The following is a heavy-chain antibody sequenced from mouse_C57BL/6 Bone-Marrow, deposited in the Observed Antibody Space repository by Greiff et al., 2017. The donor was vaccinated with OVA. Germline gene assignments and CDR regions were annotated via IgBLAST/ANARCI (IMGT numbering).Heavy chain of an antibody. V-gene: IGHV1-81*01. CDR2: IYPRSGNT. CDR3: ARSYLYAMDY. J-gene: IGHJ4*01. Sequence: VQVVESGAELARPGASVKLSCKASGYTFTSYGISWVKQRTGQGLEWIGEIYPRSGNTYYNEKFKGKATLTADKSSSTAYMELRSLTSEDSAVYFCARSYLYAMDYWGQGTSVTVSS. CDR1: GYTFTSYG.